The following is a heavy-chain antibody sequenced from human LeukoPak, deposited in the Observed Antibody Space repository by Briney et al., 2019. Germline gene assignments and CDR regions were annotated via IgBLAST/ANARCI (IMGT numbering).Heavy chain of an antibody. J-gene: IGHJ4*02. D-gene: IGHD5-24*01. V-gene: IGHV3-30-3*01. CDR1: GFTFSSYA. CDR2: ISYDGSNK. CDR3: ARVQRWLQYPGDYFDY. Sequence: GGSLRLSCAASGFTFSSYAMHWVRQAPGKGLEWVAVISYDGSNKYYADSVKGRFTISRDNSKNTLYLQMNSLRAEDTAVYYCARVQRWLQYPGDYFDYWGQGTLVTVSS.